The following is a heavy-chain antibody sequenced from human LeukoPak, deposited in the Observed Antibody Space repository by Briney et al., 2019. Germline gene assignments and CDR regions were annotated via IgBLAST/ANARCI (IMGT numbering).Heavy chain of an antibody. CDR1: GFTFSIYA. CDR3: AKAGRITMIVVVISRGYYFDY. V-gene: IGHV3-23*01. D-gene: IGHD3-22*01. Sequence: GGSLRLSCAASGFTFSIYAMSWVRQAPGKGLEWVSAISGSGGSTYYADSVKGRLTISRDNSKNTLYLQMNSLRAEDTAVYYCAKAGRITMIVVVISRGYYFDYWGQGTLVTVSS. CDR2: ISGSGGST. J-gene: IGHJ4*02.